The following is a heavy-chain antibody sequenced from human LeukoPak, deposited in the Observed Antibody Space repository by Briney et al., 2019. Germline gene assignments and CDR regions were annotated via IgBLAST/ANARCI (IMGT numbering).Heavy chain of an antibody. V-gene: IGHV4-34*01. CDR1: GVSFDDYY. Sequence: SETLSLTCAVSGVSFDDYYWSWVRPTSGKGLEWIGEINHSGYTNDNPSLKSRVTLSIDTSRKQFSLNLRSVTVADAGIYYCTRMTRGHDYWGQGTQVTVSS. J-gene: IGHJ4*02. CDR3: TRMTRGHDY. D-gene: IGHD4-11*01. CDR2: INHSGYT.